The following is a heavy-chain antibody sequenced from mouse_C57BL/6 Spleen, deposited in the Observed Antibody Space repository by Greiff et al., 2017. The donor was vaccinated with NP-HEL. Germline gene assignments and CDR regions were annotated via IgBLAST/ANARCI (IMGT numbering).Heavy chain of an antibody. CDR2: INPSSGYT. V-gene: IGHV1-4*01. CDR3: VPKNWERDY. CDR1: GYTFTSYT. J-gene: IGHJ2*01. Sequence: VQLQESGAELARPGASVKMSCKASGYTFTSYTMHWVKQRPGQGLEWIGYINPSSGYTKYNQKFKDKATLTADKSSSTAYMQLSSLTSEDSAVYYCVPKNWERDYWGQGTTLTVSS. D-gene: IGHD4-1*01.